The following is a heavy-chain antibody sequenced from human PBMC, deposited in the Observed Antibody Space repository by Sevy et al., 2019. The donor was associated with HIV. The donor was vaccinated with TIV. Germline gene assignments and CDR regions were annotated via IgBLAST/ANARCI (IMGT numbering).Heavy chain of an antibody. V-gene: IGHV4-4*02. CDR2: IFRTGKA. Sequence: SETLSLTCSLSGDSINNNRWWSWVRQPPGQGLEWIGEIFRTGKANYNASLESRVTISVDPSNNQIYLRLTSVTAADTAFYYCARHMTTTGTRGFDYWGQRALVTVSS. CDR1: GDSINNNRW. CDR3: ARHMTTTGTRGFDY. J-gene: IGHJ4*02. D-gene: IGHD1-1*01.